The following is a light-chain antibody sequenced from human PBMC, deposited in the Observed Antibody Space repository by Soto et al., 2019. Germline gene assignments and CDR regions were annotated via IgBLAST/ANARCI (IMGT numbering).Light chain of an antibody. CDR2: DVS. J-gene: IGLJ1*01. Sequence: QSALTQPASVSGSPGQSITISCTGTSSDVGGYDFVSWYQQYPGRAPKLMIYDVSNRPSGVSTRFSGSKSGNTASLTISGLQAEDEADYYCNSYANTATYVFGTGTKLTVL. CDR3: NSYANTATYV. CDR1: SSDVGGYDF. V-gene: IGLV2-14*01.